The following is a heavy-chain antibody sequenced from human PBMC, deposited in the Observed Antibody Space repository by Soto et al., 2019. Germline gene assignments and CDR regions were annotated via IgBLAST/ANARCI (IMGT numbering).Heavy chain of an antibody. Sequence: GGSLRHYCTAPWFTFYDDGMSWVRQAPGKGLEWVSGINWNGGSTGYADSVKGRFTISRDNAKNSLYLQMNSLRAVDTALSYCARYYYDSSGYPDYWGQGT. CDR2: INWNGGST. CDR3: ARYYYDSSGYPDY. V-gene: IGHV3-20*04. CDR1: WFTFYDDG. J-gene: IGHJ4*02. D-gene: IGHD3-22*01.